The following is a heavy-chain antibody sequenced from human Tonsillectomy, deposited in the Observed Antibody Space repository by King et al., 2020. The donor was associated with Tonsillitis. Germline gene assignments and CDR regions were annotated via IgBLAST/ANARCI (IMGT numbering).Heavy chain of an antibody. CDR2: ISDDGSRT. Sequence: QVQLVESGGGVVQPGRPLRLSCAASGFTFSSYAMHWVRQAPGKGLEWVALISDDGSRTYYTDSVQGRFTISRDNSNNMIYLQMTSLRTEDTAVYYCARERLWSSGWGIDYWGRGTLVTVSS. J-gene: IGHJ4*02. V-gene: IGHV3-33*05. CDR1: GFTFSSYA. CDR3: ARERLWSSGWGIDY. D-gene: IGHD6-19*01.